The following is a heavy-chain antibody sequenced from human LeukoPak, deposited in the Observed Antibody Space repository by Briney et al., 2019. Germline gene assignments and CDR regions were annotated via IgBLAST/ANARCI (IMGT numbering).Heavy chain of an antibody. V-gene: IGHV1-69*13. Sequence: SVKVSCKASGGTFSSYAISWVRQAPGQGLEWMGGIIPNFGTANYAQKFQGRVTITADESTSTAYMELSSLRSEDTAVYYCASSTQSSGYYRLDYWGQGTLVTVSS. CDR1: GGTFSSYA. J-gene: IGHJ4*02. CDR2: IIPNFGTA. D-gene: IGHD3-22*01. CDR3: ASSTQSSGYYRLDY.